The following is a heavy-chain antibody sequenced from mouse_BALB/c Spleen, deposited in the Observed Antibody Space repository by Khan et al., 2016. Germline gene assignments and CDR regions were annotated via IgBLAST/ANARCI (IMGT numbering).Heavy chain of an antibody. CDR2: INPDSSTI. J-gene: IGHJ3*01. CDR3: EREGMITTTWFAY. V-gene: IGHV4-1*02. Sequence: EVQLVESGGGLVQPGGSLKLSCAASGFDFSRFWMNWVRKAPGKGLEWIGEINPDSSTINYTPSLKDKFIIFRDNAKNTLYLQMSKVRSEDTTLYYCEREGMITTTWFAYRGQGTLVTVSA. D-gene: IGHD2-4*01. CDR1: GFDFSRFW.